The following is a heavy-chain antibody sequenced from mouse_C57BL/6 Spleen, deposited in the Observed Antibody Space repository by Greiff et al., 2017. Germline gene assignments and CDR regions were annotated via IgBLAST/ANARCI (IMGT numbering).Heavy chain of an antibody. CDR2: INYDGSST. Sequence: EVMLVESEGGLVQPGSSMKLSCTASGFTFSDYYMAWVRQVPEKGLEWVANINYDGSSTYYLDSLKSRFIISRDNAKNILYLQMSSLKSEDTATYYCAREDYDYDGFDYWGQGTTLTVSS. D-gene: IGHD2-4*01. CDR3: AREDYDYDGFDY. V-gene: IGHV5-16*01. J-gene: IGHJ2*01. CDR1: GFTFSDYY.